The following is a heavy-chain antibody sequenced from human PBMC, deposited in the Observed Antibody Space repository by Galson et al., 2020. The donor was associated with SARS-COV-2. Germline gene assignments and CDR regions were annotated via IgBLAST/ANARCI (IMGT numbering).Heavy chain of an antibody. J-gene: IGHJ4*02. V-gene: IGHV4-4*02. CDR2: VYHSRTTNHN. Sequence: SETLSLTCGVSGASINSVYWWSWVRQPPGKGLEFIGEVYHSRTTNHNNYNPSLKSRITISVDEANNQFSLQLTSLTAAGTAIYFCARGRTETWCSWGQGTLVTVSS. CDR3: ARGRTETWCS. CDR1: GASINSVYW. D-gene: IGHD2-15*01.